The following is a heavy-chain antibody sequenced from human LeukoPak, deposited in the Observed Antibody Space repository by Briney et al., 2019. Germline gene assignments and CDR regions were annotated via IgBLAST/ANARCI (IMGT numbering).Heavy chain of an antibody. J-gene: IGHJ4*02. CDR3: ARSSHCGGDCYLYL. V-gene: IGHV1-2*02. CDR2: INPNTGGT. Sequence: ASVKVSCKASGYTFTGYYLHWVRQAPGQGLEWMGWINPNTGGTNHAQKFQGRVTMTRDTSINTAYMELSRLRSDDTAVYYCARSSHCGGDCYLYLWGQGTLVTVSS. CDR1: GYTFTGYY. D-gene: IGHD2-21*02.